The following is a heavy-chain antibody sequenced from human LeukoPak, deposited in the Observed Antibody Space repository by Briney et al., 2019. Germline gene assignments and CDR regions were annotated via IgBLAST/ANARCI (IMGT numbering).Heavy chain of an antibody. CDR3: ARQVLYYGSGSSPDWFDP. CDR2: IYYTGST. J-gene: IGHJ5*02. Sequence: SETLSLTCTVSGGSISGYYWSWIRQPPGKGLEWSGYIYYTGSTNHNPSLKSRVTISVDTSKNQFSLKLSSVTAADTAVYYCARQVLYYGSGSSPDWFDPWGQGTLVTVSS. D-gene: IGHD3-10*01. V-gene: IGHV4-59*08. CDR1: GGSISGYY.